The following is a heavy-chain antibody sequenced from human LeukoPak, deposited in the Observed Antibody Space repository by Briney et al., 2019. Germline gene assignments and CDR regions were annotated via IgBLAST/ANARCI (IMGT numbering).Heavy chain of an antibody. Sequence: PSETLSLTCAVYGGSFSGYYWSWIRQPPGKGLEWIGEINHSGSTNYNPSLKSRVTISVDTSKNQFSLKLSSVTAADTAVYYCARGPIQPVRGWEYYFDYWGQGTLVTVSS. CDR3: ARGPIQPVRGWEYYFDY. V-gene: IGHV4-34*01. CDR2: INHSGST. CDR1: GGSFSGYY. D-gene: IGHD1-26*01. J-gene: IGHJ4*02.